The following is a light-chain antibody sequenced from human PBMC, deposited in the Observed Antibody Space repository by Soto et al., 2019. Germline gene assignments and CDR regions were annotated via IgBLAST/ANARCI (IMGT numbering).Light chain of an antibody. Sequence: DIVMTQSPDSLAVSLGEGATINCKSSQSIFYSSSNKNYLAWYQHKPRQPPKLLIHWASTREYGVPDRFSGSGSVTDFTLTISSLQADDVAVYYCQQYCSIPMTFGQGTRLEIK. CDR2: WAS. V-gene: IGKV4-1*01. CDR1: QSIFYSSSNKNY. CDR3: QQYCSIPMT. J-gene: IGKJ5*01.